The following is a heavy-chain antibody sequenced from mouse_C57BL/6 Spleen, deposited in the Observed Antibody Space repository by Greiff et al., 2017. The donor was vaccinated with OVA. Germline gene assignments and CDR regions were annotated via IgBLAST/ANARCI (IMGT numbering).Heavy chain of an antibody. Sequence: VQLQQSGPELVKPGASVKISCKASGYTFTDYYMNWVKQSHGKSLEWIGDINPNNGGTSYNQKFKGKATLTVDKSSSTAYMELRSLTSEDSAVYYCARERWLRYAMDYWGQGTSVTVSS. V-gene: IGHV1-26*01. D-gene: IGHD2-3*01. CDR2: INPNNGGT. J-gene: IGHJ4*01. CDR1: GYTFTDYY. CDR3: ARERWLRYAMDY.